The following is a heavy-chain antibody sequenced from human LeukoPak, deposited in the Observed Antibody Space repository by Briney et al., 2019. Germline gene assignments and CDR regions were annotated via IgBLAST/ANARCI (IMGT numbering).Heavy chain of an antibody. CDR2: ISGSGGST. CDR1: GFTFSSYA. CDR3: AKDKMITFGGAIVLNWFDP. J-gene: IGHJ5*02. Sequence: GGSLSLSCAASGFTFSSYAMSWVRQAPGKGLEWVSAISGSGGSTYYADSVKGRFTISRDNSKNTLYLQMNSLRAEDTAVYYCAKDKMITFGGAIVLNWFDPWGQGTLVTVSS. D-gene: IGHD3-16*02. V-gene: IGHV3-23*01.